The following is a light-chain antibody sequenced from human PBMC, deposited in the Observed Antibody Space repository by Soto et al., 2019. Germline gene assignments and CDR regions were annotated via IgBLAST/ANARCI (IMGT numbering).Light chain of an antibody. CDR1: QSVSRSY. CDR2: GAS. Sequence: IVLTQSPGTLSLSPGDRATLSCRASQSVSRSYVAWYQQKPGQAPRLLRYGASRRAADIPDRCSGSGSGTDFTLTSNRLEPGDCAVDVCQQYGNSPLTFGGGTKVDIK. V-gene: IGKV3-20*01. CDR3: QQYGNSPLT. J-gene: IGKJ4*01.